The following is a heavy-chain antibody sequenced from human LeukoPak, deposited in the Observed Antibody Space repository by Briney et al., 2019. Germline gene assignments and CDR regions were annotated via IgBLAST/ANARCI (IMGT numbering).Heavy chain of an antibody. V-gene: IGHV1-46*01. Sequence: ASVKVSCKASGYTFSTYYVHWVRQAPGQGLEWMGMIIPSDGFTSYAQKFQGSVTMTRDMSTSTVYMELSSLRSDDTAVYYCARDNSVGETAWWFDPWGQGTLVTVSS. CDR3: ARDNSVGETAWWFDP. CDR2: IIPSDGFT. J-gene: IGHJ5*02. D-gene: IGHD1-26*01. CDR1: GYTFSTYY.